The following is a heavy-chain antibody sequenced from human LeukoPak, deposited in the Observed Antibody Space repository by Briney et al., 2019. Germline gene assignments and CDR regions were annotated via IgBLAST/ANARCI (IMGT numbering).Heavy chain of an antibody. CDR1: GYSFTGYF. CDR2: INPNSGGT. Sequence: ASVKVSCKASGYSFTGYFMHWVRQAPGQGLEWMGWINPNSGGTNSAQKFQGRVTMTRDTSITTAYMELSRLRSDDTAVYYCAREGDLEYITPHAEYFPTGARAPWSPSPQ. CDR3: AREGDLEYITPHAEYFPT. V-gene: IGHV1-2*02. D-gene: IGHD6-6*01. J-gene: IGHJ1*01.